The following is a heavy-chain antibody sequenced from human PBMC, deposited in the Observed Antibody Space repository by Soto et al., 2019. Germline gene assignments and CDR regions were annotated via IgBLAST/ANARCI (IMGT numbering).Heavy chain of an antibody. D-gene: IGHD2-21*02. Sequence: SETLSLTCAVYGGSFSGYYWSWIRQPPGKGLEWIGEINHSGSTNYNPSLKSRVTISVDTSKNQFSLKLSSVTAADTAVYYCARGASPAGSGDLDYWGQGTLVTVSS. CDR3: ARGASPAGSGDLDY. V-gene: IGHV4-34*01. CDR2: INHSGST. J-gene: IGHJ4*02. CDR1: GGSFSGYY.